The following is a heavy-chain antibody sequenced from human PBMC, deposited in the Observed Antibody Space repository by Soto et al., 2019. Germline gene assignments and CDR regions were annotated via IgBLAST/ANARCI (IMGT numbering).Heavy chain of an antibody. V-gene: IGHV2-5*02. Sequence: QITLKESGPTLVKPTQTLTLTCTFSGFSLSTSGVAVGWIRQPPGKALEWLAVIYWDDDKRYSPSLKSRLTTTKDTSKNQVVLTMTNMDPVDTATYYCTHVRGGTLVDYWGQGTLVTVSS. CDR3: THVRGGTLVDY. J-gene: IGHJ4*02. CDR1: GFSLSTSGVA. CDR2: IYWDDDK. D-gene: IGHD3-16*01.